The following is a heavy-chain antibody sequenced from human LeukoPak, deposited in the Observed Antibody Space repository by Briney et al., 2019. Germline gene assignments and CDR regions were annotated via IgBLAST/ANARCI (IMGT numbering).Heavy chain of an antibody. J-gene: IGHJ5*02. CDR3: AKVAGYSYGFPNWFDP. CDR1: GFTFSSYA. CDR2: ISGSAGST. Sequence: GGSLRLSCAASGFTFSSYAMSWVRQAPGKGLECVSAISGSAGSTNYADSVKGRFTISRDNSKNTLYLQMNSLRAEDSAVYYCAKVAGYSYGFPNWFDPWGQGTLVTVSS. D-gene: IGHD5-18*01. V-gene: IGHV3-23*01.